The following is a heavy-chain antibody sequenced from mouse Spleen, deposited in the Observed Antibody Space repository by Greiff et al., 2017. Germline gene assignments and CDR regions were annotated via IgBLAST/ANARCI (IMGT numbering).Heavy chain of an antibody. CDR3: ARSLYYGTPWFAY. D-gene: IGHD1-1*01. J-gene: IGHJ3*01. V-gene: IGHV3-8*02. Sequence: EVQLVESGPSLVKPSQTLSLTCSVTGDSITSGYWNWIRKFPGNKLEYMGYISYSGSTYYNPSLKSRISITRDTSKNQYYLQLNSVTTEDTATYYCARSLYYGTPWFAYWGQGTLVTVSA. CDR1: GDSITSGY. CDR2: ISYSGST.